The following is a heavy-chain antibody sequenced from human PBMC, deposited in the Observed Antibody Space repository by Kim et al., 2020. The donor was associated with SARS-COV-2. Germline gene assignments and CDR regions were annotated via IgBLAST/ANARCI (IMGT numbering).Heavy chain of an antibody. J-gene: IGHJ6*02. CDR2: ISAYNGNT. Sequence: ASVKVSCKASGYTFTSYGISWVRQAPGQGLEWMGWISAYNGNTNYAQKLQGRVTMTTDTSTSTAYMELRSLRSDDTAVYYCARVSTVTTSILYYYYGMDVWGQGTTVTVSS. CDR3: ARVSTVTTSILYYYYGMDV. D-gene: IGHD4-17*01. CDR1: GYTFTSYG. V-gene: IGHV1-18*01.